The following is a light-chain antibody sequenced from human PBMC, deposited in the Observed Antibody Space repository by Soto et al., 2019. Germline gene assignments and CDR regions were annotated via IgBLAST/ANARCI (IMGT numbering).Light chain of an antibody. CDR3: QQYNNWPPWT. CDR2: GAS. V-gene: IGKV3-15*01. J-gene: IGKJ1*01. Sequence: EIVMTQSPATPSVPRGERATLSCRASQSVSSILARYQQKPGQAPRLLIYGASTRAAGIPARSSGSGPGTEFTLAISSLQAEDVADYDGQQYNNWPPWTFGQGTMVEIK. CDR1: QSVSSI.